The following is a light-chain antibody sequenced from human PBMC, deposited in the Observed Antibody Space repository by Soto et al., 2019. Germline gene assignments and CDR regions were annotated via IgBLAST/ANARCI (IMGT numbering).Light chain of an antibody. CDR3: QQFSSYPLT. CDR2: DAS. J-gene: IGKJ4*01. V-gene: IGKV3-11*01. CDR1: QSVSTY. Sequence: EIVLTQSPATLSLSPGERATLSCRASQSVSTYLLWYQQKPGQAPRLLIYDASNRATGIPARFSGSGSGTDFTLTISSLEPEDFAVYYCQQFSSYPLTFGGGTKVEIK.